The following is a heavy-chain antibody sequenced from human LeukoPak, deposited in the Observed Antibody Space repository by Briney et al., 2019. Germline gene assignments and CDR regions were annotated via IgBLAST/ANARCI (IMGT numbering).Heavy chain of an antibody. D-gene: IGHD2-15*01. V-gene: IGHV4-4*02. Sequence: SETLSLTCAVSGGSLSTTSWWVWLRQPPGKGLEWIGEVYHSGGGNRNYNPSLKSRVTISVDTSKNQFSLKLSSVTAADTAVYYCVRGGGSWSYFDYWGQGTLVTVSS. J-gene: IGHJ4*02. CDR3: VRGGGSWSYFDY. CDR2: VYHSGGGNR. CDR1: GGSLSTTSW.